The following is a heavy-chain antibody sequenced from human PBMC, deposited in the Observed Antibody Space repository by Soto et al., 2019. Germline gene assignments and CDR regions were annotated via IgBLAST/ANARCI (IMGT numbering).Heavy chain of an antibody. CDR2: TSNSGSA. J-gene: IGHJ4*02. D-gene: IGHD5-12*01. V-gene: IGHV4-31*03. CDR3: ARGYSGYDYNFDY. Sequence: SETLSLTCPVSGVVTFSGSYYWICSRRRPGKGLECLGYTSNSGSAYYNPSLRSRVTISIDTSKDEFSLTLSSVTAEDTAVYFCARGYSGYDYNFDYWGQGISVTVSS. CDR1: GVVTFSGSYY.